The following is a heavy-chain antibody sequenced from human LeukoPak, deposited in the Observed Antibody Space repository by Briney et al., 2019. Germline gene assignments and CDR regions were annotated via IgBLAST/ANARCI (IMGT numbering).Heavy chain of an antibody. D-gene: IGHD2-21*01. CDR3: AKDNFGLVPYCFDS. J-gene: IGHJ4*02. V-gene: IGHV3-23*01. CDR1: GFTFTDYA. Sequence: GGSLRLSCVASGFTFTDYAMSWVRQAPGKGLEWVSSIGGGGFNTHYADSVRGRFSISRDTSTNTLYLEMNSLRADDSALYYCAKDNFGLVPYCFDSWGQGTLVTVSS. CDR2: IGGGGFNT.